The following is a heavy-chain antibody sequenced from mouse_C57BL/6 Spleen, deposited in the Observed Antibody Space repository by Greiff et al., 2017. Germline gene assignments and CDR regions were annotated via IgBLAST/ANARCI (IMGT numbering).Heavy chain of an antibody. CDR1: GYTFTSYG. V-gene: IGHV1-81*01. Sequence: LMESGAELARPGASVKLSCKASGYTFTSYGISWVKQRAGQGLEWIGEIYPRSGNTYYNEKFKGKATLTADNASSTVYMELRSLTSEDSAVYFCARGGSTGYFGYRGQGTTLTVSS. J-gene: IGHJ2*01. CDR3: ARGGSTGYFGY. CDR2: IYPRSGNT. D-gene: IGHD4-1*02.